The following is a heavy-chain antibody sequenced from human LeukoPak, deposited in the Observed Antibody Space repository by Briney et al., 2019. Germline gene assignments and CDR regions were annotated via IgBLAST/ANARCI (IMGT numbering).Heavy chain of an antibody. CDR3: AKRDYFGSVDSYYAMDV. V-gene: IGHV3-30*18. D-gene: IGHD3-10*01. CDR1: GFTFSSYG. Sequence: PAGSLTLSCAASGFTFSSYGMHWVRQAPGKGLEWVAVISYDGNNQYYGDSVKGRFTISRDNPKNTLYLQMNSLGAEDTAVYYCAKRDYFGSVDSYYAMDVWGQGTTVTVSS. J-gene: IGHJ6*02. CDR2: ISYDGNNQ.